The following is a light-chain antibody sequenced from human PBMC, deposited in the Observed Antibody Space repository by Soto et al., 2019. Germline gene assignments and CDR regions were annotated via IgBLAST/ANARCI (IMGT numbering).Light chain of an antibody. CDR2: GNS. Sequence: QSLLTQPPSVSGAPGQRVTISCTGSSSNIGAGYDVHWYQQLPGTAPKLLIYGNSNRPSGVPDRFSGSKSGTSASLAITGLQAEDEADYYCQSYDSSLSGWVFGGGTTLTVL. V-gene: IGLV1-40*01. CDR3: QSYDSSLSGWV. CDR1: SSNIGAGYD. J-gene: IGLJ3*02.